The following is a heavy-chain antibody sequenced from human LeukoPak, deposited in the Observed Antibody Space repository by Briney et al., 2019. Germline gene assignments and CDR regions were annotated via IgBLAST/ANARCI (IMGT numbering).Heavy chain of an antibody. CDR2: IYYSGNT. CDR1: GGSISNYH. Sequence: TSETLSLTCTVSGGSISNYHWSWIRQPPGKGLEWIGYIYYSGNTNYNPSLKSRLTLSLDTSKNQVSLRLSSVTAADTAVYHCARKDGDLWGQGTLVTVSS. J-gene: IGHJ5*02. CDR3: ARKDGDL. V-gene: IGHV4-59*08.